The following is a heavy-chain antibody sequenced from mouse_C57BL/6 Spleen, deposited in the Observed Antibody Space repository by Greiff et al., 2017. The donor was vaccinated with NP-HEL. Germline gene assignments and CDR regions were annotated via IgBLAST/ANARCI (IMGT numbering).Heavy chain of an antibody. CDR1: GYTFTSYG. Sequence: VQLKESGAELARPGASVKLSCKASGYTFTSYGISWVKQRTGQGLEWIGEIYPRSGNTYYNEKFKGKATLTADKSSSTAYMELRSLTSEDSAVYFCARGIYYYGSSQAWYFDVWGTGTTVTVSS. CDR3: ARGIYYYGSSQAWYFDV. CDR2: IYPRSGNT. D-gene: IGHD1-1*01. J-gene: IGHJ1*03. V-gene: IGHV1-81*01.